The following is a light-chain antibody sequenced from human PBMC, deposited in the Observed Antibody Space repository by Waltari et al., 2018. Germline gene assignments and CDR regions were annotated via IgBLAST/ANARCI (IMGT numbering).Light chain of an antibody. CDR2: DNN. CDR3: GTWDSSLSAVV. Sequence: QSVLTQPPSVSAALGQKVTISCSGSSSNIGNNYVSWYQQLPGTAPKLLIYDNNKRPSGIPDRFSGSKSGTSATLCITGLQTGDEADYYCGTWDSSLSAVVFGGGTKLTVL. V-gene: IGLV1-51*01. J-gene: IGLJ2*01. CDR1: SSNIGNNY.